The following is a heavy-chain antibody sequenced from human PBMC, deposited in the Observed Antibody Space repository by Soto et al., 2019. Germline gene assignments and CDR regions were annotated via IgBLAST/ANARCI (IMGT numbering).Heavy chain of an antibody. Sequence: EVQLLESGGGLVQPGGSLRLTCAASGFTFSSYAMSWVRQAPGKGLEWVSAISGSGGSTYYADSVKGRFTISRDNSKNTLYLQMNSLRAEDTAVYYCAKNVWGITIFGGMDVWGQGTTVTVSS. CDR2: ISGSGGST. CDR3: AKNVWGITIFGGMDV. V-gene: IGHV3-23*01. J-gene: IGHJ6*02. D-gene: IGHD3-9*01. CDR1: GFTFSSYA.